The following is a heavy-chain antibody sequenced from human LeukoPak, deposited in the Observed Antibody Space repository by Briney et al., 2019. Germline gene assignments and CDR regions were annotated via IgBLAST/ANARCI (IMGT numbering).Heavy chain of an antibody. Sequence: GESLKIFCKGSGYSFTSYWIGWVRQMPGKGLEWMGIIYPGDSDTRYSPSFQGQVTISADKSISTAYLQWSSLKASDTAMYYCARVRKQWLAYYYYYMDVWGKGTTVTVSS. V-gene: IGHV5-51*01. CDR1: GYSFTSYW. D-gene: IGHD6-19*01. J-gene: IGHJ6*03. CDR3: ARVRKQWLAYYYYYMDV. CDR2: IYPGDSDT.